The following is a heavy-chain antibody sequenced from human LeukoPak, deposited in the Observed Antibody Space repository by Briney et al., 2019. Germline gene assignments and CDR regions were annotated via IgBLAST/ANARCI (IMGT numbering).Heavy chain of an antibody. Sequence: SQTLSLTCAISGDSVSSNSAAWNWIRQSPSRGLEWLGRTHYRSKWYNDYAVSVKSRITINPDTSKNQFSLQLNSVTPEDTAVYYCARETEYYDILTGLFDYWGQGTLVTVSS. V-gene: IGHV6-1*01. D-gene: IGHD3-9*01. CDR3: ARETEYYDILTGLFDY. CDR2: THYRSKWYN. CDR1: GDSVSSNSAA. J-gene: IGHJ4*02.